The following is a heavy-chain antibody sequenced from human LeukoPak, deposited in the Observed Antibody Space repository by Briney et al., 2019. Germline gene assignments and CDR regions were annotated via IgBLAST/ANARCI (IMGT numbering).Heavy chain of an antibody. CDR3: ARDNYDILTGYYPWFDP. V-gene: IGHV4-30-2*01. J-gene: IGHJ5*02. CDR2: IYHSGST. CDR1: GGSISSGGYY. D-gene: IGHD3-9*01. Sequence: SETLSLTCTVSGGSISSGGYYCSWIRQPPGKGLEWIGYIYHSGSTYYNPSLKSRVTISVDTSKNQFSLKLSSVTAADTAVYYCARDNYDILTGYYPWFDPWGQGTLVTVSS.